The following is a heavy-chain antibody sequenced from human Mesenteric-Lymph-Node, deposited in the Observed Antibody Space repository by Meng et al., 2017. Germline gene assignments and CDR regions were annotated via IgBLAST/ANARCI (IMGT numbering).Heavy chain of an antibody. V-gene: IGHV1-2*06. CDR2: INPNSGGT. D-gene: IGHD5-18*01. CDR1: GYTFTSYA. J-gene: IGHJ4*02. Sequence: QVQLVQSGPELKKPGASVKVSCKASGYTFTSYAMNWVRQAPGQGLEWMGRINPNSGGTNYAQKFQGRVTMTRDTSISTAYMELSRLRSDDTAVYYCARAGYSYGETFDYWGQGTLVTVSS. CDR3: ARAGYSYGETFDY.